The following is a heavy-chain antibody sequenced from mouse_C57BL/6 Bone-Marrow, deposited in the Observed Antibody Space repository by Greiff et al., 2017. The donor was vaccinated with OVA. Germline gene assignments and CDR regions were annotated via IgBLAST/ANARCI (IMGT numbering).Heavy chain of an antibody. CDR3: VRDYDYDGYWYFDV. V-gene: IGHV10-1*01. CDR1: GFSFNTYA. J-gene: IGHJ1*03. Sequence: GGGLVQPKGSLKLSCAASGFSFNTYAMNWVRQAPGKGLEWVARIRSKSNNYATYYADSVKDRFTISRDDSESMLYLQMNNLKTEDTAMYYCVRDYDYDGYWYFDVWGTGTTVTVSS. CDR2: IRSKSNNYAT. D-gene: IGHD2-4*01.